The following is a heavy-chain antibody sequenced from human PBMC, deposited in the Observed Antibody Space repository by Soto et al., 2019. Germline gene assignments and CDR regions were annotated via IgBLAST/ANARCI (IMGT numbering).Heavy chain of an antibody. D-gene: IGHD2-2*01. V-gene: IGHV2-5*01. CDR2: IYWNDDK. Sequence: SGPTLVKPTQPLTLTCTFSGFSLSTSGVGVGWIRQPPGKALEWLALIYWNDDKRYSPSLKSRLTITKDTSKNQVVLTMTNMDPVDTATYYCAHRRVHRDVVVPAAMQQEIAAAVYFDYWGQGTLVTVSS. J-gene: IGHJ4*02. CDR3: AHRRVHRDVVVPAAMQQEIAAAVYFDY. CDR1: GFSLSTSGVG.